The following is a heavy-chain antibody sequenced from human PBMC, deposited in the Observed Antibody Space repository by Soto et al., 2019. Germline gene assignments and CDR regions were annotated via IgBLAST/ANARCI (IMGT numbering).Heavy chain of an antibody. CDR1: GFTFTSYG. CDR3: ARSRDGYSFYFYYGMDV. Sequence: PGGSLRLSCAASGFTFTSYGMHWVRQAPGKGLEWMALILHDGSAEYYADSVKGRFTISRDNSKSTLYLQRNSLRAEDTAVYYCARSRDGYSFYFYYGMDVWGQGTTVT. V-gene: IGHV3-30*03. J-gene: IGHJ6*02. CDR2: ILHDGSAE. D-gene: IGHD4-4*01.